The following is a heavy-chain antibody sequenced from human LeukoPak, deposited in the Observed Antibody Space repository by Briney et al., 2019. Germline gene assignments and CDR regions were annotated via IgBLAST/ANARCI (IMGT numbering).Heavy chain of an antibody. D-gene: IGHD6-13*01. J-gene: IGHJ4*02. Sequence: SETLSLTCTVSGVSINIYYWSWIRQSAGKGLEWIGRINTSGSTNYNPSLKSRVTISVDTSKNQFSLKLSSVTAADTAVYYCARADGYSSSYYFDYWGQGTLVTVSS. CDR3: ARADGYSSSYYFDY. V-gene: IGHV4-4*07. CDR2: INTSGST. CDR1: GVSINIYY.